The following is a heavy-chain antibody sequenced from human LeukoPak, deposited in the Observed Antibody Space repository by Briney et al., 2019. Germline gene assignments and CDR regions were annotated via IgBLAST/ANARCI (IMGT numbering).Heavy chain of an antibody. CDR3: ARVKSYYFDY. Sequence: GRFTISRDDSKNSLYLQMNSLKTEDTAVYYCARVKSYYFDYWGQGTLVTISS. J-gene: IGHJ4*02. V-gene: IGHV3-72*01.